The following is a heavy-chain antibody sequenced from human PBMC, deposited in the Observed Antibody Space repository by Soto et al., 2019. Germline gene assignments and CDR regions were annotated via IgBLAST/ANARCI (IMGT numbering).Heavy chain of an antibody. J-gene: IGHJ6*02. CDR3: ARSQGGSSSLDIYYYYYYGIDV. Sequence: QVQLVQSGAEVKKPGSSVKVSCKAPGGTFSTYAISWVRQAPGQGLEWMGGVIPIFGTPKYAQKFQGRVTITADESTSTGYMELRSLRSEDTAVYYCARSQGGSSSLDIYYYYYYGIDVWVQGTTVTVSS. D-gene: IGHD2-15*01. CDR1: GGTFSTYA. CDR2: VIPIFGTP. V-gene: IGHV1-69*01.